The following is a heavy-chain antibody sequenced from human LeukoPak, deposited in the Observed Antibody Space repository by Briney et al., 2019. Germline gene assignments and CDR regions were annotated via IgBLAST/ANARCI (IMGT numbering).Heavy chain of an antibody. Sequence: PGWTLRLSCTASGFTFSTYHMHWVRQSPGRGLEWVAFIVRDGSDKIYGDTVKGRFTISRDNSKNTVYLEMNSLRPEDTAVYYCARSYVWHILDPWGQGTLVTFSS. CDR2: IVRDGSDK. J-gene: IGHJ5*02. D-gene: IGHD3-10*02. CDR1: GFTFSTYH. CDR3: ARSYVWHILDP. V-gene: IGHV3-30*03.